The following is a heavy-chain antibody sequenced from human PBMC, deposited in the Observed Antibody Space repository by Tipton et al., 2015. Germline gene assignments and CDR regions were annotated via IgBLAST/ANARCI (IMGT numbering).Heavy chain of an antibody. CDR3: VGLIDSGSPIL. Sequence: SLRLSCAASGFTLSRYGMHWVRQAPGKGLEWVAVIWYDGSNENYVDSVKGRFTISRDNSKNTLYLHMNSLRADDTAVYYCVGLIDSGSPILWGQGTLVTVSS. CDR1: GFTLSRYG. J-gene: IGHJ4*02. CDR2: IWYDGSNE. V-gene: IGHV3-33*01. D-gene: IGHD1-26*01.